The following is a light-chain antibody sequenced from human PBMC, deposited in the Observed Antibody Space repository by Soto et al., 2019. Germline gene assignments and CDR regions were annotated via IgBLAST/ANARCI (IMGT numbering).Light chain of an antibody. Sequence: QSALTQPASVFGSPGQSITFSCTGTSSDVGGYNFVSWYQQHPAKAPKLMIYEVTNRPSGVSNRFSGSKSGNTASLTISGLQAEDEANYYCNSYTTLSNRVFGTGTKLTVL. CDR3: NSYTTLSNRV. CDR1: SSDVGGYNF. V-gene: IGLV2-14*03. J-gene: IGLJ1*01. CDR2: EVT.